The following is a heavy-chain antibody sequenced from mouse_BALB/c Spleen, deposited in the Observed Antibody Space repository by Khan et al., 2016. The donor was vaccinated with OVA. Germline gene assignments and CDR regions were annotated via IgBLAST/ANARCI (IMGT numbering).Heavy chain of an antibody. CDR1: GYTFTSYT. Sequence: QVQLQQSGAELARPGASVKMSCKASGYTFTSYTIHWIKLRPGQGLEWIGYINPSNGYTNYNQKFKDKATLTADKSSTTAYMQLSSLTSDDSAVYNCVRDGDYYSNDGWFAYWGQGTLVTVSA. D-gene: IGHD2-5*01. V-gene: IGHV1-4*01. CDR2: INPSNGYT. CDR3: VRDGDYYSNDGWFAY. J-gene: IGHJ3*01.